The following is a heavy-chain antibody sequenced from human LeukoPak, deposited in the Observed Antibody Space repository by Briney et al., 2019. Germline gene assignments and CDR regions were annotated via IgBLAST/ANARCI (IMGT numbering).Heavy chain of an antibody. J-gene: IGHJ4*02. CDR1: GGTFSSYA. Sequence: SVKVSCKASGGTFSSYAISWVRQAPGQGLEWMGGIIPIFGTANYAQKFQGRVTITADESTSTAYMELSSLRSEDTAVYYCARDRPGGSGYSYWGQGTLVTVSS. D-gene: IGHD5-12*01. V-gene: IGHV1-69*01. CDR3: ARDRPGGSGYSY. CDR2: IIPIFGTA.